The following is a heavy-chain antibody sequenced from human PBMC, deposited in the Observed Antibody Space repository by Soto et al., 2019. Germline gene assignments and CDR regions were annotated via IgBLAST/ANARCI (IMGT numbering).Heavy chain of an antibody. D-gene: IGHD6-13*01. CDR3: AKDQLTAGGDYYYYYGMDV. CDR2: ISYDGYNA. J-gene: IGHJ6*02. Sequence: QVHLVESGGGMVHPGGSLRLSCAASGFDFSTHVVHWVRQAPGQGLEWVAVISYDGYNAYYADSVKGRFTISKDNSRNTLFLQMNSLRVEDTALYYCAKDQLTAGGDYYYYYGMDVWGRGTAVTVSS. CDR1: GFDFSTHV. V-gene: IGHV3-30-3*01.